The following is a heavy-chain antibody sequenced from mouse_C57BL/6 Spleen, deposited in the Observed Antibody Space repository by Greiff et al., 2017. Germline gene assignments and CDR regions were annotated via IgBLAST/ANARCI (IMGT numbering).Heavy chain of an antibody. J-gene: IGHJ2*01. CDR3: ARGRDETSYVDY. CDR2: ISDGGSYT. V-gene: IGHV5-4*01. Sequence: EVQLVESGGGLVKPGGSLKLSCAASGFTFSRYAMSWVRQPPAKRLVWVATISDGGSYTYYPDNVKGRFTISRDNAKNNLYLQMSHLTSEDTATYYCARGRDETSYVDYWGQGTTLTVSS. CDR1: GFTFSRYA.